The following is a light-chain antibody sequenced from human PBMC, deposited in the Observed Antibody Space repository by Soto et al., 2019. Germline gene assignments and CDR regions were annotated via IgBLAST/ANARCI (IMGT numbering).Light chain of an antibody. Sequence: DIVFTQSPGTRSLSPGERATLSCRASQNVRRYLAWYAQKPGQAPRLLIYDASHRETGIPARFSGSGAGTELTLTISSLEPEDFAVYYCQQRSNWTITFGQGTRLEIK. J-gene: IGKJ5*01. V-gene: IGKV3-11*01. CDR1: QNVRRY. CDR2: DAS. CDR3: QQRSNWTIT.